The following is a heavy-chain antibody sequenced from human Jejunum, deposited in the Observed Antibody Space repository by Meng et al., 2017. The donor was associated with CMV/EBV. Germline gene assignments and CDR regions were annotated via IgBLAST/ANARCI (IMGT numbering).Heavy chain of an antibody. CDR2: ISAYDGNT. CDR3: ARGQYYLYYDLMDV. J-gene: IGHJ6*02. V-gene: IGHV1-18*01. Sequence: GYSFTSYGINWVRQAPGQGLEWMGWISAYDGNTKSAQKFQGRVTVTTDTSTNTAYMELRSLRSDDTAVYYCARGQYYLYYDLMDVWGQGTTVTVSS. D-gene: IGHD3-16*01. CDR1: GYSFTSYG.